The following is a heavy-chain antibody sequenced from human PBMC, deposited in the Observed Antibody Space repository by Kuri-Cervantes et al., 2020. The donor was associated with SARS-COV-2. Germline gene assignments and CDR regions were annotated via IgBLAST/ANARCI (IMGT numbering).Heavy chain of an antibody. Sequence: SGPTLVKPTQTLTLTCTFSGFSLTTSGVGVGWFRQPPGKALECLALIYWNDDKRYSPSLKTRLTISKDTSKNQVVLTMTNMDPVDTATYYCARSLYSSSYDYWGQGTLVTVSS. CDR2: IYWNDDK. V-gene: IGHV2-5*01. D-gene: IGHD6-6*01. J-gene: IGHJ4*02. CDR3: ARSLYSSSYDY. CDR1: GFSLTTSGVG.